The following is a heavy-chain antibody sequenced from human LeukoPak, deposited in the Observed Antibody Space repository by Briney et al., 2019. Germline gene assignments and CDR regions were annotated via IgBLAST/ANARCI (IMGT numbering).Heavy chain of an antibody. D-gene: IGHD2-2*02. CDR3: ARLCCSSTTCYNFWFDP. CDR2: MNPNSGNT. Sequence: ASVKVSCKASGYTFTSYDINRVRQATGQGLEWMGWMNPNSGNTGYAQKFQGRVTMTRNTSISTAYMELSSLRSDDTAVYYCARLCCSSTTCYNFWFDPWGQGTLVTVSS. CDR1: GYTFTSYD. J-gene: IGHJ5*02. V-gene: IGHV1-8*01.